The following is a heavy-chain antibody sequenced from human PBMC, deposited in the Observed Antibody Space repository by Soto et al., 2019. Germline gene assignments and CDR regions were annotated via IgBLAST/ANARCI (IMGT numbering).Heavy chain of an antibody. V-gene: IGHV3-33*01. Sequence: GGSLRLSCAASGFSFSSYGMHWVRQAPGKGLEWVAVIWYDGSNKYYADSVKGRFTISRDNSKNTLYLQMNSLRAEDTAVYYCARDALPYYDILTGYLLSAGYFDYWGQGTLVTVSS. D-gene: IGHD3-9*01. J-gene: IGHJ4*02. CDR1: GFSFSSYG. CDR3: ARDALPYYDILTGYLLSAGYFDY. CDR2: IWYDGSNK.